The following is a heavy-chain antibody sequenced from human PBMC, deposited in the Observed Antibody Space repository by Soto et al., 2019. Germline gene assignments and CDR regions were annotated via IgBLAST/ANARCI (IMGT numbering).Heavy chain of an antibody. CDR2: IYYSGST. D-gene: IGHD2-21*01. J-gene: IGHJ3*02. Sequence: QVQLQESGPGLVKPSETLSLTCTVSGGSVSSGSYYWSWIRQPSGKGLEWIGYIYYSGSTNYNPSLKSRVTISVDTSKNQFSLKLSSVTAADTAVYYCARSPTGSISFDIWGQGTMVTVSS. CDR1: GGSVSSGSYY. V-gene: IGHV4-61*01. CDR3: ARSPTGSISFDI.